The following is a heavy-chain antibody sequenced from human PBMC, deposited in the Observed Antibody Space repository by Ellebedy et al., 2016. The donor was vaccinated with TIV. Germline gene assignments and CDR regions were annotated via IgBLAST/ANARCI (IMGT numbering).Heavy chain of an antibody. J-gene: IGHJ4*02. V-gene: IGHV3-48*02. CDR1: GFTFSSYS. D-gene: IGHD2-2*01. Sequence: GESLKISCVVSGFTFSSYSMNWVRQAPGKGLEWVSYISSSSSTIYYADSVEGRFTISRDNAKNSLYLQMNSLRDEDTAVYYCARVKGYCSTASCLYFDYWGQGTLVTVSS. CDR3: ARVKGYCSTASCLYFDY. CDR2: ISSSSSTI.